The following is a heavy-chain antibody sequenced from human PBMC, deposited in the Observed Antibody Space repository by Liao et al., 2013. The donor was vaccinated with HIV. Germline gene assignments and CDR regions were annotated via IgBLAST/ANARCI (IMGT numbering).Heavy chain of an antibody. CDR2: IHYGGTA. D-gene: IGHD2-8*01. J-gene: IGHJ6*03. CDR1: GGSINSSPYY. Sequence: QLQLQESGPGLVKPSETLSLTCTVSGGSINSSPYYWSWIRQPPGKGLEWVGYIHYGGTANYNPSLSSRLTISLDRSNNHFSLKLTSVTAADTALYYCARLYDEARQYYFYYYMDVWGKGTTVTVSS. V-gene: IGHV4-61*03. CDR3: ARLYDEARQYYFYYYMDV.